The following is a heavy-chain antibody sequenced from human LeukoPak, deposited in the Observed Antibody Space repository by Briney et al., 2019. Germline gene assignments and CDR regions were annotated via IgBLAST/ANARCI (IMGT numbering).Heavy chain of an antibody. CDR3: ARVVPAAIFDY. CDR2: IYYSGST. Sequence: SETLSLTCTVSGGSISSGDYYWSWIRQPPGKGLEWIGYIYYSGSTYYNPSLKSRVTISVDTSKNQFSLKLSFVTAANTAVYYCARVVPAAIFDYWGQGTLVTVSS. CDR1: GGSISSGDYY. J-gene: IGHJ4*02. D-gene: IGHD2-2*01. V-gene: IGHV4-30-4*01.